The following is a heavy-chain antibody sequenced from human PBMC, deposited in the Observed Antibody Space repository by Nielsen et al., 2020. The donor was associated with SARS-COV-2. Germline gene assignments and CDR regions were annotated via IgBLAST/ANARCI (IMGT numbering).Heavy chain of an antibody. V-gene: IGHV1-2*02. CDR3: ARDRGSSWSNHFDP. D-gene: IGHD6-13*01. CDR2: INPTSGDP. Sequence: ASVKVSCKASGYIFAGYYLHWVRRVPGQGLEWMGWINPTSGDPHYAQKFQGRVTMSRDTSISTAYMEMDRLTFDDTAVYYCARDRGSSWSNHFDPWGQGTQVTVSS. J-gene: IGHJ5*02. CDR1: GYIFAGYY.